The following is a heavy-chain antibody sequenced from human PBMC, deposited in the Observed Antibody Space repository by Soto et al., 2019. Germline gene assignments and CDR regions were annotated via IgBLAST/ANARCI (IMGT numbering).Heavy chain of an antibody. CDR1: GYTFTSYA. Sequence: ASVKVSCKASGYTFTSYAMHCVRQAPGQRLEWMGWINAGNGNTKYSQKFQGRVTITRDTSASTAYMELSSLRSEDTAVYYCASSRTAAGTPFDYWGQGTLVTVSS. CDR3: ASSRTAAGTPFDY. CDR2: INAGNGNT. V-gene: IGHV1-3*01. J-gene: IGHJ4*02. D-gene: IGHD6-13*01.